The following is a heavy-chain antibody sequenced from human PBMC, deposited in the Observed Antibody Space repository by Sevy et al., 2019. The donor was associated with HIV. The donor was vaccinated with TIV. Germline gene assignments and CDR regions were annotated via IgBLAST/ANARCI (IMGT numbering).Heavy chain of an antibody. V-gene: IGHV3-30*04. CDR1: GFNFGSHA. Sequence: GGSLRLSCAASGFNFGSHAMHWVRQAPGKGLDWVAVISSDGNSQYSADSVKGRFTISRDNSKNTIYLQMDSLRVEDTAVYYCARDLISGSYSQSLDYWGQGTLVTVSS. D-gene: IGHD1-26*01. CDR2: ISSDGNSQ. J-gene: IGHJ4*02. CDR3: ARDLISGSYSQSLDY.